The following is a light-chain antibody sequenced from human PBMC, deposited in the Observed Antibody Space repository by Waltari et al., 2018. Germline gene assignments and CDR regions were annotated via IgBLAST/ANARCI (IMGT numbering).Light chain of an antibody. Sequence: EIVLTQSPSTLSLYPGERATLSCRASQKVRSNYLAWYQQKSGLAPRLLIYDASKRATGIPDRFSGSGSGTDFTLTITRLEPEDFAVYFCQQYLSSPWTFGLGTKVEIK. J-gene: IGKJ1*01. CDR3: QQYLSSPWT. V-gene: IGKV3D-20*01. CDR1: QKVRSNY. CDR2: DAS.